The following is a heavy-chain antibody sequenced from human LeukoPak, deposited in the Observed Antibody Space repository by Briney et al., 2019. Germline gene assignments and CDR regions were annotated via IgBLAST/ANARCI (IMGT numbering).Heavy chain of an antibody. CDR3: AKAHTAMVYSWDY. CDR1: GFTFSSYA. D-gene: IGHD5-18*01. V-gene: IGHV3-23*01. J-gene: IGHJ4*02. Sequence: GGSLRLSCVASGFTFSSYAMSWVRQAPGNGLEWVSAISGSDGSTKYVDSVKGRFTIWRDNSKNTLYLQMNSLRAEDTSVYCCAKAHTAMVYSWDYWGQGTLVTVSS. CDR2: ISGSDGST.